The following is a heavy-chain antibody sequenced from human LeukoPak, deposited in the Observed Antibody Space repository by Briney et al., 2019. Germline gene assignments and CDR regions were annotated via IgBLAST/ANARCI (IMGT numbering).Heavy chain of an antibody. D-gene: IGHD3-22*01. V-gene: IGHV3-30-3*01. CDR3: ARDGFSYSYDSGGYYYPAY. CDR1: GFTVSSYA. J-gene: IGHJ4*02. Sequence: GGSLKLSCAASGFTVSSYAMHWVRQAPGKGLEWVAVISYDGSNKYYAHSVKGRFTFSRDNSKNTLFLQMNSLRAEDTAVYYCARDGFSYSYDSGGYYYPAYWGQGTLVTVSS. CDR2: ISYDGSNK.